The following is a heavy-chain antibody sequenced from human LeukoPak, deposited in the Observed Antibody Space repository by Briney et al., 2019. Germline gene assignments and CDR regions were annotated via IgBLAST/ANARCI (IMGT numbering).Heavy chain of an antibody. CDR1: GGSISSYH. D-gene: IGHD1-26*01. J-gene: IGHJ4*02. CDR3: ARVRVSGSYLYYFDS. CDR2: ILTSGST. Sequence: SETLSLTCTVPGGSISSYHWSWVRQPPGKGLEWIGYILTSGSTNYNPSLKSRLTISVDTSKNQFTLKVNSVTAADTAVYYCARVRVSGSYLYYFDSWGQGNLVTVSS. V-gene: IGHV4-4*09.